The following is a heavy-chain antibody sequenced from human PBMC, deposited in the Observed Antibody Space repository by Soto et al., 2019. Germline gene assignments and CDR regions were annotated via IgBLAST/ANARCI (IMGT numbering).Heavy chain of an antibody. D-gene: IGHD3-22*01. V-gene: IGHV3-21*02. CDR2: ITSKTGDQ. J-gene: IGHJ4*02. CDR1: GFTFNKYS. CDR3: ARDLMPNDRGLGDLAY. Sequence: EVRLVESGGGLVKPGGSLRLSCAASGFTFNKYSMNWVRQAPGKGLEWVSSITSKTGDQYYADSVKGRFIISRDNTNNSLSLQVTSLRDEDTAVYSCARDLMPNDRGLGDLAYWGQGTLVTVSS.